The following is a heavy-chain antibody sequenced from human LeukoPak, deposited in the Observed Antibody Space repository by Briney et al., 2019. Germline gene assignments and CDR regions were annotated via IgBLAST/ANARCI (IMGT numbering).Heavy chain of an antibody. V-gene: IGHV3-21*01. CDR1: GFTFSSYS. D-gene: IGHD2-15*01. J-gene: IGHJ4*02. Sequence: GGSLRLSCAASGFTFSSYSMNWVRQAPGKWLEWVSSISSSSSYIYYADSVKGRFTISRDNAKNSLYLQMNSLRAEDTAVYYCARFGKGVVDAVLQDFDYWGQGTLVTVSS. CDR2: ISSSSSYI. CDR3: ARFGKGVVDAVLQDFDY.